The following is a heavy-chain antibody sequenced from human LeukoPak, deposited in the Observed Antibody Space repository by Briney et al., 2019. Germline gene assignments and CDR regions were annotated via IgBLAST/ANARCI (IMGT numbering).Heavy chain of an antibody. V-gene: IGHV3-23*01. CDR3: AKLAGIRGWFVYYFDY. CDR2: IRGSDRNT. D-gene: IGHD6-19*01. Sequence: PGGSLRLSCAASGFTFSTYAMSWVRQAPGKGLEWVSSIRGSDRNTYYADSVKGRFAISRDNSKNTLYLQMNSLRAVDTAVYYCAKLAGIRGWFVYYFDYWGQGTLVTVS. CDR1: GFTFSTYA. J-gene: IGHJ4*02.